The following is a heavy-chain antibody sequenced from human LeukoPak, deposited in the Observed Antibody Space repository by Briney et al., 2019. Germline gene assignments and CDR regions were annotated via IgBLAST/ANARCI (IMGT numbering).Heavy chain of an antibody. D-gene: IGHD6-19*01. J-gene: IGHJ4*02. CDR1: GFIFSNYG. CDR2: ISYDGSKK. V-gene: IGHV3-30*18. Sequence: SGGSLRLSCAASGFIFSNYGMHWVRQAPGKGLEWVAVISYDGSKKYYADSVKGRFTISRDNSKSTLYLQMDSLRPEDAAVYYCAKDLGVQWLLPYYSDYWGQGTLVTVSS. CDR3: AKDLGVQWLLPYYSDY.